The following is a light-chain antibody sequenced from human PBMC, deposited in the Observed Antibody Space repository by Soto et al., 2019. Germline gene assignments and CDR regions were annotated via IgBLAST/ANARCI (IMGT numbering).Light chain of an antibody. CDR3: QQSYNTPPWT. CDR1: QNVANY. Sequence: IVLTQSVATLSLSPGERATLSCRASQNVANYLDWYQQKPGQAPRLLIYESSNRATGIAARFSGSGSGTDFTLTISSLQPEDFATYYCQQSYNTPPWTFGQGTKVDI. V-gene: IGKV3-11*01. CDR2: ESS. J-gene: IGKJ1*01.